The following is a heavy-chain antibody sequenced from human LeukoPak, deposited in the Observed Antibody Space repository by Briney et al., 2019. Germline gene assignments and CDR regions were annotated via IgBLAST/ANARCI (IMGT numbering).Heavy chain of an antibody. CDR1: GFIFSSYA. CDR2: ISGSGGRT. Sequence: QPGGSLRLSCAASGFIFSSYAMSWVLQAPGKGLDWVSTISGSGGRTYYADSVKGRFTISRANSKNTVYLQLNSLRADDTAVYYRAKARSCINDACHGAFDYWGPGKLVTASS. D-gene: IGHD2-8*01. J-gene: IGHJ4*02. V-gene: IGHV3-23*01. CDR3: AKARSCINDACHGAFDY.